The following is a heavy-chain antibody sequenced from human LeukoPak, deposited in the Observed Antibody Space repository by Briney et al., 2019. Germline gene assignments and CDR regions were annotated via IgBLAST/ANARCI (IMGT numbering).Heavy chain of an antibody. CDR2: INPNSGGT. D-gene: IGHD3-22*01. V-gene: IGHV1-2*02. Sequence: GASVKVSCKASGYTFTGYYMHWVRQAPGQGLEWMGWINPNSGGTNYAQKFQGRVTMTRDTSISTAYMELSRLRADDTAVYYCARDNYYYDSSGYYYNCFDPWGQGTLVTVSS. CDR1: GYTFTGYY. CDR3: ARDNYYYDSSGYYYNCFDP. J-gene: IGHJ5*02.